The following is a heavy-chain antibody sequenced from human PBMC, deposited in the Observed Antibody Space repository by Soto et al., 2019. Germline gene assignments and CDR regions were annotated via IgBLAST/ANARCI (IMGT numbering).Heavy chain of an antibody. CDR3: ARQNYDYIWGSYRRPYYYYYYMDV. CDR2: IYYSGST. CDR1: GGSFSGYY. D-gene: IGHD3-16*02. Sequence: SETLSLTCAVYGGSFSGYYWGWIRQPPGKGLEWIGSIYYSGSTYYNPSLKSRVTISVDTSKNQFSLKLSSVTAADTAVYYCARQNYDYIWGSYRRPYYYYYYMDVWGKGTTVTVSS. J-gene: IGHJ6*03. V-gene: IGHV4-39*01.